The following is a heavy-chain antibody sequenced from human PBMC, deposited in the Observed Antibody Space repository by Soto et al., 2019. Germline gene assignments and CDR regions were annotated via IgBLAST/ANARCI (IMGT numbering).Heavy chain of an antibody. D-gene: IGHD5-12*01. V-gene: IGHV1-18*01. CDR1: GYTFGSNG. CDR3: TREGGGYDFRYYYDGMDV. Sequence: QVQLVQSGGEVKKPGASVKVSCKASGYTFGSNGISWVRQAPGQGLEWMAWINVHNGHTKYAQKVQGRVTLTTNTSTSTAYMELRSLRSDDTAVYYCTREGGGYDFRYYYDGMDVWGQGTTVTVSS. CDR2: INVHNGHT. J-gene: IGHJ6*02.